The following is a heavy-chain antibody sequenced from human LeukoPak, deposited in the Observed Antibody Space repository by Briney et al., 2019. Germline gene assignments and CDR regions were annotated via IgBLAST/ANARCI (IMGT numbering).Heavy chain of an antibody. CDR3: ARLYGGKYYTAFDV. Sequence: ETLSLTCTVSGASISSYFWSWVRQPPGKGLEWLGYIYHNGGPYYNPSLKSRVSISLDTSKNGFSLNLTSVTAGDTAIYYCARLYGGKYYTAFDVWGQGTMATVSS. V-gene: IGHV4-59*08. CDR2: IYHNGGP. CDR1: GASISSYF. J-gene: IGHJ3*01. D-gene: IGHD4/OR15-4a*01.